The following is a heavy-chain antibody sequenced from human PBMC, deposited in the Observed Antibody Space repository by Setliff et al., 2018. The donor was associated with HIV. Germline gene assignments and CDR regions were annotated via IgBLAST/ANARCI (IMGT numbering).Heavy chain of an antibody. Sequence: SETLSLTCTVSGDSVSSRSYYWSWIRQPPGKGLEWIGYIYYSGSTNYNPSLKSRVTIPVDTSKNRFSLKLRSVTAADTAVYYCAQLGMVDDFDYWGQGTLVTVSS. CDR3: AQLGMVDDFDY. J-gene: IGHJ4*02. CDR1: GDSVSSRSYY. V-gene: IGHV4-61*03. D-gene: IGHD1-1*01. CDR2: IYYSGST.